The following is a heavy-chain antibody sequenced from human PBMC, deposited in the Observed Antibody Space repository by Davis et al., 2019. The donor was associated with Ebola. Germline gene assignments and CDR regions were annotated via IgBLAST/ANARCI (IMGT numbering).Heavy chain of an antibody. V-gene: IGHV3-11*04. Sequence: PGGSLRLSCAASGFTFSDYYMSWIRQAPGKGLEWVSYISSSAPTIYYADSVKGRFTISRDNAKNSLYLQMNSLRAEDTAVYFCARESYYSGLDVWGQGTTVTVSS. CDR1: GFTFSDYY. J-gene: IGHJ6*02. CDR3: ARESYYSGLDV. CDR2: ISSSAPTI.